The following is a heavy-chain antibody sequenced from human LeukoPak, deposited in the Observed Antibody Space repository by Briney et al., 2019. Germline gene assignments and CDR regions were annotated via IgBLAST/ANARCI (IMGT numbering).Heavy chain of an antibody. V-gene: IGHV4-34*01. J-gene: IGHJ5*02. CDR1: GGSFSGYY. D-gene: IGHD1-14*01. Sequence: PSETLSLTCAVYGGSFSGYYWSWIRQPPGKGLEWIGEINHSGSTNCNPSLKSRVTISVDTSKNQFSLKLSSVTAADTAVYYCAGRYVGRDNWFDPWGQGTLVTVSS. CDR2: INHSGST. CDR3: AGRYVGRDNWFDP.